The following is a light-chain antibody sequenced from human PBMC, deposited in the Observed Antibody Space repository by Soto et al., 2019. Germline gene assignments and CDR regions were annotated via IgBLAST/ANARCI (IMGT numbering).Light chain of an antibody. J-gene: IGKJ5*01. CDR1: QSISSW. CDR2: KAS. V-gene: IGKV1-5*03. Sequence: DIQMTQSPSTLSASVVDRVTITCRASQSISSWLAWYQQKPGKAPKLLIYKASSLESGVPSRFSGSGSGTDFTLTISSLQPEDFATYYCQQSYSTPITFGQGTRLEIK. CDR3: QQSYSTPIT.